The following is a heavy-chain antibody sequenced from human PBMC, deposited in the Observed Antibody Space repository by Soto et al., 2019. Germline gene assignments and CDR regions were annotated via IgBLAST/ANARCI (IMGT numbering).Heavy chain of an antibody. J-gene: IGHJ6*02. V-gene: IGHV1-69*01. CDR3: ARAMGVGCSVMPYYYYYGMDV. Sequence: QAQLVQSGAEVKKPGSSVKVSCKASGGTFSSYAISWGRQAPGQGLEWMGGIIPIFGTANYAQKFQGRVTITAEDSTSPAYMELSSLRSEDTAVYYCARAMGVGCSVMPYYYYYGMDVWGQGTTVTVSS. CDR1: GGTFSSYA. CDR2: IIPIFGTA. D-gene: IGHD3-10*01.